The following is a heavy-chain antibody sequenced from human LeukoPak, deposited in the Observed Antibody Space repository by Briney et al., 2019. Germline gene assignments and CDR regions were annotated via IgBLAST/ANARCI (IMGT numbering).Heavy chain of an antibody. V-gene: IGHV3-30*02. Sequence: GGSLRLSCAASGFTFSSYAMSWVRQAPGKGLEWVAFIRYDGSNKYYADSVKGRFTISRDNSKNTLYLQMNSLRAEDTAVYYCAKDLGQGPIVVVPAAIFHYWGQGTLVTVSS. CDR1: GFTFSSYA. J-gene: IGHJ4*02. D-gene: IGHD2-2*01. CDR2: IRYDGSNK. CDR3: AKDLGQGPIVVVPAAIFHY.